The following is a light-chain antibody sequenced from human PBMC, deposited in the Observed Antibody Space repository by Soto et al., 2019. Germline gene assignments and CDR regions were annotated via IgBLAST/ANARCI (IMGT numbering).Light chain of an antibody. J-gene: IGKJ4*01. V-gene: IGKV1-12*01. CDR1: QGITSW. CDR3: QQTHSFPLS. Sequence: DIQMTHPPSYVPASVGDIVTITCRASQGITSWLAWYQQKPGKAPTLLIYFASSLQSGVPSRFSGSGSGTYFTLTISTLQPEEFATYYCQQTHSFPLSFGGGTTVEI. CDR2: FAS.